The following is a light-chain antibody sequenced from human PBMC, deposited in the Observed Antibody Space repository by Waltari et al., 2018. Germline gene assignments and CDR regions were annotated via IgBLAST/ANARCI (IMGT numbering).Light chain of an antibody. V-gene: IGKV4-1*01. CDR2: WAS. CDR1: QHGLYSFNNKNY. J-gene: IGKJ5*01. Sequence: DIVMTQSPDSLAVSLGERATINCTSSQHGLYSFNNKNYLAWYQQKPGQPPKLLIYWASTRESGVPDRFSGSGSGTDFTLTISSLQAEDVAVYYCQQYYSTPSITFGQWTRLVIK. CDR3: QQYYSTPSIT.